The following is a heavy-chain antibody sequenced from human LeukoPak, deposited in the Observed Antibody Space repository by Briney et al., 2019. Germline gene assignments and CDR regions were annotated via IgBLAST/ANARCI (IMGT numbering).Heavy chain of an antibody. Sequence: SETLSLTCTVSGVSISSYYWSWIRQPPGKGLEWIGNIYYSGNTNYNTSLKSRVTISVDTSKNQFSLKLSSVTAADTAVYYCARDLYYDILTGYYRHYFDYWGQGTLVTVSS. CDR2: IYYSGNT. CDR1: GVSISSYY. V-gene: IGHV4-59*01. J-gene: IGHJ4*02. CDR3: ARDLYYDILTGYYRHYFDY. D-gene: IGHD3-9*01.